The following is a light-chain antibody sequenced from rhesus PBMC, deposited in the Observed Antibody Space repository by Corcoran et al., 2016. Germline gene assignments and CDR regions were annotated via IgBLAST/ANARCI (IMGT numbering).Light chain of an antibody. CDR3: QQHNSYPYS. Sequence: DIQMTQSPSSLSASVGDTVTITCPASQGFSKYLAWYQQKPWKAPKLLIYDASTLQSGVPSRFSGSGSGTEFTLTISSLQPEDFATYYCQQHNSYPYSFGQGTKVDIK. V-gene: IGKV1-25*01. CDR1: QGFSKY. J-gene: IGKJ2*01. CDR2: DAS.